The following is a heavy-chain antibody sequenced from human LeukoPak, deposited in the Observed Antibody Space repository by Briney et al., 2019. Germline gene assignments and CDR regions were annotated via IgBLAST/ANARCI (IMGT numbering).Heavy chain of an antibody. Sequence: VKPSETLSLTCTVSGGSIGSSSYYWGWIRQPPGKGLEWIGIIYYSGTTYYNPSLKSRVTISVHTSKNQFSLKLSSVTAADTAVYYCARLTKNDSGSYRFGKKKRGYMDVWGKGTTVTISS. CDR1: GGSIGSSSYY. V-gene: IGHV4-39*07. J-gene: IGHJ6*03. D-gene: IGHD3-10*01. CDR2: IYYSGTT. CDR3: ARLTKNDSGSYRFGKKKRGYMDV.